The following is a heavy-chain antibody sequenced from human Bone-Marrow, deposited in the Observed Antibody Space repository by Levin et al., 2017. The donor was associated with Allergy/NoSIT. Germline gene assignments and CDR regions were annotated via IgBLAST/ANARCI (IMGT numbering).Heavy chain of an antibody. Sequence: GESLKISCAGSGFIFSDYSITWVRQAPGKGLEWVSSITSSAKYVYYADSMKGRFTISRDNAENSVYLQMNSLRADDTAVYYCARGVGSWLAYYFDYWGQGALVTVSS. CDR3: ARGVGSWLAYYFDY. J-gene: IGHJ4*02. V-gene: IGHV3-21*01. CDR1: GFIFSDYS. D-gene: IGHD6-19*01. CDR2: ITSSAKYV.